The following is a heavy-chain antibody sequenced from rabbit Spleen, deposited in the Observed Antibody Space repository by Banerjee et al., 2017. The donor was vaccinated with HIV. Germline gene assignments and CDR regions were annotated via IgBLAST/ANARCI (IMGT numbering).Heavy chain of an antibody. CDR3: ARDSSTSFSTYGMAL. CDR1: GFSFNSGYD. D-gene: IGHD1-1*01. Sequence: QSLEESGGGLVKPEASLTLPCKASGFSFNSGYDMCWVRQAPGKGLEWIACIYAGSSGNTYSATWAKGRFTISKTSPTTVTLQMTSLTAADTATYFCARDSSTSFSTYGMALWGPGTLVTVS. J-gene: IGHJ6*01. CDR2: IYAGSSGNT. V-gene: IGHV1S40*01.